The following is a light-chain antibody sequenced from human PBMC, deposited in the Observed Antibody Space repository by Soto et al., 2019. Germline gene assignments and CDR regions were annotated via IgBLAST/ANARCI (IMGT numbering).Light chain of an antibody. V-gene: IGLV2-8*01. Sequence: QSALTQPPSASGSPGQSVTISCTGTSSDVGGYNYVSWYQQHPGKAPKLMISEVSKRPSGVPDRFSGSKSGNTASLTVSGLHAEDEADYYCCSYAGGNNPFVFGTGTQVTVL. CDR3: CSYAGGNNPFV. CDR1: SSDVGGYNY. J-gene: IGLJ1*01. CDR2: EVS.